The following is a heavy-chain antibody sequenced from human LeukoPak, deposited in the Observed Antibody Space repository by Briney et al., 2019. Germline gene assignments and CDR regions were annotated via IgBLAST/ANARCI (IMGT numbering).Heavy chain of an antibody. V-gene: IGHV3-53*01. CDR2: IYSGGST. D-gene: IGHD2-2*01. CDR1: GFTVSSNY. J-gene: IGHJ4*02. Sequence: GGSLRLSCAASGFTVSSNYMSCVRQAPGKGLERGSVIYSGGSTLYADYTKGRFTISRDNSKNTLYLQMNSLRAEDTAVYYCARASSHCSSTSCYIGYWGQGTLVTVSS. CDR3: ARASSHCSSTSCYIGY.